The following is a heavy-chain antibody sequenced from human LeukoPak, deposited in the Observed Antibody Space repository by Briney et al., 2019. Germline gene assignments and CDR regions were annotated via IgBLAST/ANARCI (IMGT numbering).Heavy chain of an antibody. V-gene: IGHV3-21*01. CDR3: ARATTIAAAGLDYYYYYMDV. D-gene: IGHD6-13*01. J-gene: IGHJ6*03. CDR2: ISPSGGIT. Sequence: GGTLRLSCAASGFTFSSHGMNWVRQAPGKGLEWVSGISPSGGITYYTDSVKGRFTISRDNAKNSLYLQMNSLRAEDTAVYYCARATTIAAAGLDYYYYYMDVWGKGTTVTVSS. CDR1: GFTFSSHG.